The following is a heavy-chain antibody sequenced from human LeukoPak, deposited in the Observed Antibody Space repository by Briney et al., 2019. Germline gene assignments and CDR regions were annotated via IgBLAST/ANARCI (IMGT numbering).Heavy chain of an antibody. CDR1: GGSISSYY. V-gene: IGHV4-4*07. CDR3: ARTVYGSGIYYLDQ. Sequence: SETLSLTCTVSGGSISSYYWSWIRQPAGKGLEWIGRIYTSGSTTYNPSLKTRVTMSVDTPKNQLSLKLSSVTAADTAVYYCARTVYGSGIYYLDQWGRGTLVTVSS. D-gene: IGHD3-10*01. J-gene: IGHJ4*02. CDR2: IYTSGST.